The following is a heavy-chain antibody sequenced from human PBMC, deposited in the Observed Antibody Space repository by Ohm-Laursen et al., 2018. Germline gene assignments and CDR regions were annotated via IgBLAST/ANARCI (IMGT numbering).Heavy chain of an antibody. CDR2: ISNDGSNK. CDR1: GFTFSNYW. J-gene: IGHJ4*02. V-gene: IGHV3-30*03. CDR3: AGDPGDADTFDY. D-gene: IGHD2-21*01. Sequence: SSLRLSCAASGFTFSNYWMSWVRQAPGKGLEWVALISNDGSNKYYADSVKGRFTISRDNSKNTLNLQMNSLRTEDTAVYYCAGDPGDADTFDYWGQGTLVTVSS.